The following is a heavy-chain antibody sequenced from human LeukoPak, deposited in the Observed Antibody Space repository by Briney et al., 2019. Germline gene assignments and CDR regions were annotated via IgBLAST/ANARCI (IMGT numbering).Heavy chain of an antibody. V-gene: IGHV3-23*01. CDR3: ARVFWETVNTGYYSDF. J-gene: IGHJ4*02. CDR2: ISGSGGST. CDR1: GFTFSSYA. Sequence: GGSLRLSCAASGFTFSSYAMSWVRQAPGKGLEWVSAISGSGGSTYYADSVKGRFTISRDNSKNTLYLQMNSLRAEDTAVYYCARVFWETVNTGYYSDFWGPGTLVTVSS. D-gene: IGHD3-22*01.